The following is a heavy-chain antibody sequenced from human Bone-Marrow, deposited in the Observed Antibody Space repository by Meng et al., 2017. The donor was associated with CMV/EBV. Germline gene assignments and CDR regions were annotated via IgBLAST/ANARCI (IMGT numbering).Heavy chain of an antibody. V-gene: IGHV1-2*02. J-gene: IGHJ4*02. Sequence: ASVKVSCKASGYTFTDYNIYWVRQAPGQGPEWMGWINPKSGGPIYAQKFQGRVTMTADTSIRTAYMELSRLGSDDTAIYYCARRYCLRGSCYPDYWGQGALVTFSS. CDR3: ARRYCLRGSCYPDY. CDR1: GYTFTDYN. CDR2: INPKSGGP. D-gene: IGHD2-15*01.